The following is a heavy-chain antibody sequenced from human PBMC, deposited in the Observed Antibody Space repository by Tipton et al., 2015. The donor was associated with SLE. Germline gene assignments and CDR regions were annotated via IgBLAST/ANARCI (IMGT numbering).Heavy chain of an antibody. Sequence: SLRLSCAASGFPFSTSAMHWVRQAPGKGLEWVAVIYNDGSGTYYAGSVKGRFTISRDNAKNSVYLQMNSLRAEDTAVYYCASPHDIGAYCSRGSCFGGYFDYWGQGALVTVSS. V-gene: IGHV3-23*03. CDR2: IYNDGSGT. CDR3: ASPHDIGAYCSRGSCFGGYFDY. D-gene: IGHD2-15*01. J-gene: IGHJ4*02. CDR1: GFPFSTSA.